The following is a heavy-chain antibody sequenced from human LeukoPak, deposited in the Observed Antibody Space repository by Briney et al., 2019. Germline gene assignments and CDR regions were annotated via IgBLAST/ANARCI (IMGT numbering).Heavy chain of an antibody. Sequence: ASVKVSCKASGGTFSSYTISWVRQAPGQGLEWMGRIIPILGITNYAQNVQDRVTITADGSTSTAYLELSSLRSDDTAVYYCARSTGYYDSSGYLGDWFDPWGQGTLVTVSS. V-gene: IGHV1-69*02. CDR1: GGTFSSYT. J-gene: IGHJ5*02. CDR3: ARSTGYYDSSGYLGDWFDP. CDR2: IIPILGIT. D-gene: IGHD3-22*01.